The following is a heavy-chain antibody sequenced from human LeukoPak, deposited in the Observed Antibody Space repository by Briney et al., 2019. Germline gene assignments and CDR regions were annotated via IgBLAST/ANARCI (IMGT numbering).Heavy chain of an antibody. CDR2: IRSKDYGETT. V-gene: IGHV3-49*04. CDR1: GFTSGGYA. CDR3: TRAKGRFLEWLLLGPPPYYMDV. J-gene: IGHJ6*03. D-gene: IGHD3-3*01. Sequence: GGSLRLSCTASGFTSGGYAMSWVRQPPGKGLEGVGFIRSKDYGETTEYAASVTGRFAISRDDSKSIAYLQMNSLKTEDTAVYYCTRAKGRFLEWLLLGPPPYYMDVWGKGTTVTVSS.